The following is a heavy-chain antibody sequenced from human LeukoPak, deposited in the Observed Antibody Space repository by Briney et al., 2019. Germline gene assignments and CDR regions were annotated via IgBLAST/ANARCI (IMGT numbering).Heavy chain of an antibody. D-gene: IGHD3-10*01. CDR2: ICDSGGNK. CDR1: GFVFSTYA. J-gene: IGHJ4*02. V-gene: IGHV3-23*01. CDR3: ANLYGSRRYYFDH. Sequence: PGWSLRLPCTASGFVFSTYAMSWVRQAPAKGLEGVSAICDSGGNKYYADSVKGRFTISRDNSKNTLYLQMNSQRAEDTAVYHCANLYGSRRYYFDHWGQGTLVTVSS.